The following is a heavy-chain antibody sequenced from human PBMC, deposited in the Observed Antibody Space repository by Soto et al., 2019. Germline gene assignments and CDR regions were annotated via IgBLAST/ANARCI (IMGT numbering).Heavy chain of an antibody. J-gene: IGHJ4*02. CDR1: GFTFSSYA. Sequence: GGSLRLSCAASGFTFSSYAMSWVRQAPGKGLEWVSAISGSGGSTYYADSVKGRFTISRDNSKNTLYLQMNSLRAEDTAVYYCAKDWAPTGYYDFWSGRGLGDYWGQGTLVTVSS. CDR2: ISGSGGST. D-gene: IGHD3-3*01. CDR3: AKDWAPTGYYDFWSGRGLGDY. V-gene: IGHV3-23*01.